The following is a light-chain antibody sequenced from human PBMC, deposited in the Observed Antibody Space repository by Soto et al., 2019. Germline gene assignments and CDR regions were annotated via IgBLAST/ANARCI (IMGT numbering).Light chain of an antibody. CDR2: GAS. CDR3: QQYNDWPLT. CDR1: QSINNN. V-gene: IGKV3-15*01. J-gene: IGKJ4*01. Sequence: EIVMTQSPATLSVSPGERATLSCSASQSINNNLAWYQQKRGQGPRLLIYGASSRATGTPARFSGSGSGTGFTLTISSLQSEDVAIYYCQQYNDWPLTFGGGTKVEIK.